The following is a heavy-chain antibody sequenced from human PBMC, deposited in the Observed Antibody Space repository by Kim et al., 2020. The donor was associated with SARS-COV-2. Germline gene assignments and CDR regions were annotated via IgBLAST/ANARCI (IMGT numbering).Heavy chain of an antibody. CDR1: GFTFSSYS. J-gene: IGHJ4*02. CDR2: ISSSSSYI. CDR3: ARANILTGYPLFDY. Sequence: GGSLRLSCAASGFTFSSYSMNWVRQAPGKGLEWVSSISSSSSYIYYADSVKGRFTISRDNAKNSLYLQMNSLRAEDTAVYYCARANILTGYPLFDYWGQGTLVTVSS. D-gene: IGHD3-9*01. V-gene: IGHV3-21*04.